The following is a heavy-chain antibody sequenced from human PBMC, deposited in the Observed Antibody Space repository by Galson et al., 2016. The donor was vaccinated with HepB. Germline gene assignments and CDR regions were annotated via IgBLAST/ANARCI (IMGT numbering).Heavy chain of an antibody. CDR3: ALPRYTAYAPPDP. D-gene: IGHD3-9*01. CDR2: ISASGST. Sequence: TLSLTCTVSGGLINSGSYHWTWIRQPAGKGLEWVGRISASGSTNYNPSLRSRVTISLDTSKNQFALKLRSVTAADTAVYYCALPRYTAYAPPDPCGQGTLVTVSS. J-gene: IGHJ5*02. V-gene: IGHV4-61*02. CDR1: GGLINSGSYH.